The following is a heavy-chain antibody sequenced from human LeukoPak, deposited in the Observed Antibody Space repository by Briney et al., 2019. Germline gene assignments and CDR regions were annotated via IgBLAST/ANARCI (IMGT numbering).Heavy chain of an antibody. D-gene: IGHD6-19*01. V-gene: IGHV3-48*01. CDR1: GFPFSGYI. J-gene: IGHJ4*02. Sequence: GGSLRLSCAASGFPFSGYIMNWVRQAPGKGLEWVSFIGTSGNTIYYADSVKGRFTFSRDNAKNSLYLQMNSLRAEGTAIYYCARDQWLDYWGQGTLVTVSS. CDR2: IGTSGNTI. CDR3: ARDQWLDY.